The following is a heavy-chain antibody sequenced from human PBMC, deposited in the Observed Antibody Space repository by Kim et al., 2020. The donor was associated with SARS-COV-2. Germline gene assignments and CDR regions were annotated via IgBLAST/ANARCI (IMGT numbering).Heavy chain of an antibody. Sequence: GGSLRLSCAASGFTFSSYWMHWVRQAPGKGLVWVSRINSDGSSTSYADSVKGRFTISRDNAKNTLYLQMNSLRAEDTAVYYCARDSHYDFWSGYSRSNYYGMDVWGQGTTVTVSS. D-gene: IGHD3-3*01. CDR1: GFTFSSYW. V-gene: IGHV3-74*01. CDR2: INSDGSST. J-gene: IGHJ6*02. CDR3: ARDSHYDFWSGYSRSNYYGMDV.